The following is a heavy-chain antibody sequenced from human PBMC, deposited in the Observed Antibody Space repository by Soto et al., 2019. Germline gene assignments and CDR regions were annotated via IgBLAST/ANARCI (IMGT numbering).Heavy chain of an antibody. V-gene: IGHV3-23*01. Sequence: EVELLESGGGLVQPGGSLRLSCTASGFTFTDNAIIWVRQAPGKGLEWVSSISGFSGTPYYADSVKGRFTLSRDISKNTLYLQMNSLRAEDTAVYYCASTLVTHDAFDIWGQGTMVTVSS. CDR3: ASTLVTHDAFDI. CDR1: GFTFTDNA. CDR2: ISGFSGTP. D-gene: IGHD4-4*01. J-gene: IGHJ3*02.